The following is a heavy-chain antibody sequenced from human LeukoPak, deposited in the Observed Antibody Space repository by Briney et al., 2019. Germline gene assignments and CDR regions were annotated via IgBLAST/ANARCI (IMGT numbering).Heavy chain of an antibody. V-gene: IGHV1-2*02. J-gene: IGHJ5*01. CDR1: GYTFTGYY. D-gene: IGHD3-10*01. CDR2: INPNSGGT. CDR3: ARAGVYYDSGSHRGWFDP. Sequence: APVKVSCKASGYTFTGYYMHWVRQAPGQGLEWMGWINPNSGGTNSAQKFQGRVTMTRDSSISTAYMELSRLRSDDTAVYYCARAGVYYDSGSHRGWFDPWGQGTLVTVSS.